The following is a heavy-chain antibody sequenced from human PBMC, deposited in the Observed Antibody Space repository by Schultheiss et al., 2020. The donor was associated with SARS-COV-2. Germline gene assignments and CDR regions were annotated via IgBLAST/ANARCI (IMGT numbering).Heavy chain of an antibody. CDR3: AKDDRGSGWYYFDY. V-gene: IGHV3-9*01. D-gene: IGHD6-19*01. Sequence: GGSLRLSCTASGFTFSSYAMSWVRQAPGKGLEWVSGISWNSGSIGYADSVKGRFTISRDNAKNSLYLQMNSLRAEDTALYYCAKDDRGSGWYYFDYWGQGTLVTVSS. CDR1: GFTFSSYA. CDR2: ISWNSGSI. J-gene: IGHJ4*02.